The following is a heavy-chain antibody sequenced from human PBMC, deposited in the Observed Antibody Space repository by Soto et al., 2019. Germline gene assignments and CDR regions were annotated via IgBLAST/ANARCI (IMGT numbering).Heavy chain of an antibody. D-gene: IGHD1-26*01. CDR2: INAGNGNT. Sequence: ASVKVYCKASGYTFTSYAMHWVRQAPGQRLEWMGWINAGNGNTKYSQKFQGRVTITRDTSASTAYMELSSLRSEDTAVYYCASRATTADSFFCMDVWGQGTTVTVAS. CDR3: ASRATTADSFFCMDV. J-gene: IGHJ6*02. CDR1: GYTFTSYA. V-gene: IGHV1-3*01.